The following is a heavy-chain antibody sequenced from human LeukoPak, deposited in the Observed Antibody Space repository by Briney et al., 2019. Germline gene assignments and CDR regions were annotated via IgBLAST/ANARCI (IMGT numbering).Heavy chain of an antibody. CDR3: ARVVYYYDSSGYVSRYFDL. V-gene: IGHV4-34*01. J-gene: IGHJ2*01. Sequence: SETLSLTCAVYGGSFSGYYWSWIRQPPGKGLEWIGYIYHSGSTYYNPSLKSRVTISVDRSKNQFSLKLSSVTAADTAVYYCARVVYYYDSSGYVSRYFDLWGRGTLVTVSS. D-gene: IGHD3-22*01. CDR1: GGSFSGYY. CDR2: IYHSGST.